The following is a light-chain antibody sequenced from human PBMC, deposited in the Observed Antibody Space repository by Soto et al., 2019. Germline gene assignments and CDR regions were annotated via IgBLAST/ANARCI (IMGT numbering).Light chain of an antibody. J-gene: IGLJ1*01. CDR2: EVS. CDR3: TSYTRDTALV. Sequence: QSVLTQPASVSGSPGQSITISCTGTSSDVGTYNYVSWYQHHPGKAPKLIIYEVSNRPSEVSNRFSGSKSGSTASLTISGLQAEDEADYHCTSYTRDTALVFGTGTKVTVL. V-gene: IGLV2-14*01. CDR1: SSDVGTYNY.